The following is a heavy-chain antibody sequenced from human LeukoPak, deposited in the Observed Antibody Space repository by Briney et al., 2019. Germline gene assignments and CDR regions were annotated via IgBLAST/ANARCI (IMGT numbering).Heavy chain of an antibody. CDR2: ISYDGSNK. Sequence: GGSLRLSCAASGFTFSSYAMHWVRQAPGKGLEWVAVISYDGSNKYYADSVKGRFTISRDNSKNTLYLQMNSLRAEDTAVYYCARDPIWSGYYTELYFDYWGQGTLVTVSS. CDR3: ARDPIWSGYYTELYFDY. CDR1: GFTFSSYA. D-gene: IGHD3-3*01. J-gene: IGHJ4*02. V-gene: IGHV3-30-3*01.